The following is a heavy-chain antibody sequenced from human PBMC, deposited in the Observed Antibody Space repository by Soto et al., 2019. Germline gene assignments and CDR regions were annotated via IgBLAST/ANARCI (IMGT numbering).Heavy chain of an antibody. V-gene: IGHV3-9*01. J-gene: IGHJ6*03. CDR1: GFTFDDYA. Sequence: EVQLVESGGGLVQPGRSLRLSCAASGFTFDDYAMHWVRQAPGKGLEWVSGISWNSGSIGYADSVKGRFTISRDNAKNSLYLQMNSLRAEDTALYESAKDWAYAMISFGGVIVPVAMDVWGKGTTVTVCS. CDR3: AKDWAYAMISFGGVIVPVAMDV. D-gene: IGHD3-16*02. CDR2: ISWNSGSI.